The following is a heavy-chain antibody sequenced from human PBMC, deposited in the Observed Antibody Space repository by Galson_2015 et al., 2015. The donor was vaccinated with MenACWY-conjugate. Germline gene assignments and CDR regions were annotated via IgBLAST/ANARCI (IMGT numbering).Heavy chain of an antibody. D-gene: IGHD3-22*01. CDR3: ARGRSRNYYSEKDY. CDR1: GFTFSNYW. V-gene: IGHV3-74*01. J-gene: IGHJ4*02. Sequence: SLRLSCAASGFTFSNYWMHWVRQAPGKGLVWVSRINSDGSSASYGDSLQGRFTISRDNAKNTLYLQMNSLSADDTAVYYCARGRSRNYYSEKDYWGPGTLVTVSS. CDR2: INSDGSSA.